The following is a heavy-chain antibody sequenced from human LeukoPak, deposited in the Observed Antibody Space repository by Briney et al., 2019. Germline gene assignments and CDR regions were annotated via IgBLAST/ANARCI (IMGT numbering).Heavy chain of an antibody. D-gene: IGHD1-1*01. CDR3: ARGDPREVEVFDY. Sequence: GGALRLSCAASGFSFSSFEMNWVRQAPGKGLEWVSYISISGTTIYYGDSVKGRFTISRYNGQKSLYLQMNSLRVEDTAFYYCARGDPREVEVFDYWGQGTLVTVSS. CDR1: GFSFSSFE. CDR2: ISISGTTI. J-gene: IGHJ4*02. V-gene: IGHV3-48*03.